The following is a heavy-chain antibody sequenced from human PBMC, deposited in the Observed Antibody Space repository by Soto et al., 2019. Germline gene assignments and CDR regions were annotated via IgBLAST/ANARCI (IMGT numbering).Heavy chain of an antibody. CDR1: GFTFRSYA. D-gene: IGHD3-10*01. Sequence: SCAASGFTFRSYAIHWVRQAPGKGLEWVAVISRDGTNKYYVDSVKGRFTISRDNSKDTVYLQMNSLRDEDSAMFYCARSRSGAVADSFDFWGQGTLVTVSS. V-gene: IGHV3-30*04. CDR2: ISRDGTNK. CDR3: ARSRSGAVADSFDF. J-gene: IGHJ4*02.